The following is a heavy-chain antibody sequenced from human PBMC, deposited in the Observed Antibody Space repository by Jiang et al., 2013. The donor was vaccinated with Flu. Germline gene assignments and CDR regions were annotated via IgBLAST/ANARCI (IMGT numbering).Heavy chain of an antibody. Sequence: TSQTLSLTCAISGDSVSSNSAAWNWLRQSPSRGLEWLGRTYYRSKWYNDYAASVKSRITINPDTSKNQFSLQLNSVTPEDTAVYYCANAKEYYDTIKGWFYGMDVWGQGTTVTVSS. CDR3: ANAKEYYDTIKGWFYGMDV. D-gene: IGHD3-22*01. V-gene: IGHV6-1*01. CDR2: TYYRSKWYN. CDR1: GDSVSSNSAA. J-gene: IGHJ6*02.